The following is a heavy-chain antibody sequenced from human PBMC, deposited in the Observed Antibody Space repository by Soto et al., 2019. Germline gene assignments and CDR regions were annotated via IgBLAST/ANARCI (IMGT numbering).Heavy chain of an antibody. J-gene: IGHJ5*02. V-gene: IGHV3-7*01. CDR1: GFSFSDYS. CDR3: ARVGVGAPIDP. CDR2: IKHDGSEK. D-gene: IGHD2-8*01. Sequence: EVQLVESGGGLVQPGGSLRLSCAASGFSFSDYSMTWVRQAPGKGLEWVADIKHDGSEKHYLDSVKGRFTISRDDARNSLYLQISSVRAEDTAVYSCARVGVGAPIDPWGQGTRVTVSS.